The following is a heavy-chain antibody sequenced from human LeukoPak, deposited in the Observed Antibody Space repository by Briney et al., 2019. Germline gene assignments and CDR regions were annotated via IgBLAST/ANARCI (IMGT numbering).Heavy chain of an antibody. J-gene: IGHJ4*02. CDR3: ASSSWYATAY. CDR2: IKHDESEK. CDR1: GFTFSNYW. Sequence: AGGSLRLSCAASGFTFSNYWMSWVRQAPGKGLEWVANIKHDESEKYYVDSVKGRFTISRDNAKNSLYLQMNSLRAEDTAVYYCASSSWYATAYWGQGSLVTVSS. D-gene: IGHD6-13*01. V-gene: IGHV3-7*01.